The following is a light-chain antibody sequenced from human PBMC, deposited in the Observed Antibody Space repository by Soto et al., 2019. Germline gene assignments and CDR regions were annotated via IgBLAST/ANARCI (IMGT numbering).Light chain of an antibody. CDR3: QQYDSSPWT. CDR2: VAS. J-gene: IGKJ1*01. Sequence: EIVLTQSPGTLSLSAGERATLSCMASQSVSSSFLAWYQQKPGQAPRLLIYVASSRATGIPDRFSGSGSGTDFTLTISGLEPEDFAVYYCQQYDSSPWTFGQGTRVEIK. CDR1: QSVSSSF. V-gene: IGKV3-20*01.